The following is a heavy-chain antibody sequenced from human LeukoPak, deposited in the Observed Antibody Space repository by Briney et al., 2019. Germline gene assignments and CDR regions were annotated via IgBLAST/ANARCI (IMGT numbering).Heavy chain of an antibody. CDR2: IYFSEST. J-gene: IGHJ4*02. D-gene: IGHD3-22*01. CDR3: ARGHYYDSSGRYYFDY. V-gene: IGHV4-39*07. CDR1: GGSISSISDY. Sequence: PSETLSLTCTVSGGSISSISDYWGWIRQPPGKGLEWLGNIYFSESTYYNPSLKSRVTISLDTSKNQFSLKLTSVTAADTALYFCARGHYYDSSGRYYFDYWGQGTLVTVSS.